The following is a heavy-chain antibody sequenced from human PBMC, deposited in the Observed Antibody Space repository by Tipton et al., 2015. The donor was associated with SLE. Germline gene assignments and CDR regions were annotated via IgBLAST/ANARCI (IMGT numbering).Heavy chain of an antibody. V-gene: IGHV4-34*01. J-gene: IGHJ6*02. Sequence: TLSLTCAVYGGSFSGYYWSWIRQPPGKGLEWIGEINHSGSTNYNPSLKSRVTISVDTSKNQFSLKLSSVTAADTAVYYCARAPRGDFWSGSHRGMDVWGQGTTVTVSS. CDR2: INHSGST. D-gene: IGHD3-3*01. CDR1: GGSFSGYY. CDR3: ARAPRGDFWSGSHRGMDV.